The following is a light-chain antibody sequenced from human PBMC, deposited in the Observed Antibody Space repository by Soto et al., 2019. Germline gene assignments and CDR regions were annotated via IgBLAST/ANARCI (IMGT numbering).Light chain of an antibody. CDR2: TNT. J-gene: IGLJ1*01. V-gene: IGLV1-44*01. Sequence: QSALTQPPSASGTPGQRVTISCSGSSSNVGGNPVNWYQHVPTTAPKLLIYTNTQRPSGVPDRFSGSKSGTSASLAISGLQSEDEADYYCASWDDCLNGPVFGTGTKVTV. CDR1: SSNVGGNP. CDR3: ASWDDCLNGPV.